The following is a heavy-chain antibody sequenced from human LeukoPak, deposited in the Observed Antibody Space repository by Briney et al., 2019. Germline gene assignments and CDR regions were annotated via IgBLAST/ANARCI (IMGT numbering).Heavy chain of an antibody. CDR3: AKSRATPNDY. J-gene: IGHJ4*02. CDR2: ISSSGSTI. CDR1: GFTFSSYE. Sequence: PGGSLRLSCAASGFTFSSYEVNWVRQAPGKGLEWVSYISSSGSTIYYADSVKGRFTISRDNAKNSLYLQMNSLRAEDTAVYYCAKSRATPNDYWGQGTLVTVSS. V-gene: IGHV3-48*03. D-gene: IGHD1-26*01.